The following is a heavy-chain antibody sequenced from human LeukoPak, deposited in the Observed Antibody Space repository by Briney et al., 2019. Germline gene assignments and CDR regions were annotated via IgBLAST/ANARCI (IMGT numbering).Heavy chain of an antibody. CDR1: GFTFSEAW. J-gene: IGHJ4*02. Sequence: GGSLRLSCAASGFTFSEAWMSWVRQAPGKALEWVGRIKRKREGETTDYASPVKARFTISRDDSKNTLYLQMNSLKIEGTAVYYCTGSKWITNDSWGQGTLVTVSS. D-gene: IGHD5-12*01. CDR2: IKRKREGETT. CDR3: TGSKWITNDS. V-gene: IGHV3-15*01.